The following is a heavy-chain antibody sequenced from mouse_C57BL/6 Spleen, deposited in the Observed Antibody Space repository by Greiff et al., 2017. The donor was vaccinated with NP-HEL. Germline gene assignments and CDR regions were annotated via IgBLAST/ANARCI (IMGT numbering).Heavy chain of an antibody. V-gene: IGHV1-72*01. J-gene: IGHJ3*01. CDR1: GYTFTSYW. CDR3: ASYYGSSPAWFAY. CDR2: IDPNSGGT. Sequence: QVQLQQPGAELVKPGASVKLSCKASGYTFTSYWMHWVKQRPGRGLEWIGRIDPNSGGTKYNEKFKSKATLTVDKPSSTAYMQLSSLTSEDSAVYYCASYYGSSPAWFAYWDQGTLVTVSA. D-gene: IGHD1-1*01.